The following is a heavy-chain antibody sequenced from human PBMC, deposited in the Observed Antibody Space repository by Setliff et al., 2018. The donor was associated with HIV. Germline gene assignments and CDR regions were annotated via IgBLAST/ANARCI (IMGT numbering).Heavy chain of an antibody. CDR3: AREGSPIYYFDY. Sequence: WASVKVSCKASGYLFTGYYMHWVRQAPGHGLEWMGWINVNSGGTKYAQKFQGRVTMTRDTSISTAYMEVSSLRSDDTAVYYCAREGSPIYYFDYWSQGTLVTVPQ. D-gene: IGHD3-10*01. V-gene: IGHV1-2*02. CDR2: INVNSGGT. J-gene: IGHJ4*02. CDR1: GYLFTGYY.